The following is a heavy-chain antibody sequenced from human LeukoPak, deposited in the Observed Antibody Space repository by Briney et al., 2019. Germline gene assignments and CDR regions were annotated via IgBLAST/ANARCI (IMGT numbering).Heavy chain of an antibody. D-gene: IGHD3-22*01. CDR3: ASQTYYYDSSGYGGLDY. J-gene: IGHJ4*02. CDR2: IYYSGST. V-gene: IGHV4-39*01. Sequence: SETLSLTCTVSGGSISSSSYHWVWIRQPPGKGLEWIGSIYYSGSTYYNPSLKSRVTISVDTSKNQFSLKLSSVTAADTAVYYCASQTYYYDSSGYGGLDYWGQGTLVTVSS. CDR1: GGSISSSSYH.